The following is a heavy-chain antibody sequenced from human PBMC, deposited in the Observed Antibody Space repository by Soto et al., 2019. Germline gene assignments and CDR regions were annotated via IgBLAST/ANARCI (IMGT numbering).Heavy chain of an antibody. D-gene: IGHD3-10*01. Sequence: ASVKVSCKASGYTFTGYYMHWVRQAPGQGLEWMGWINPNSGGTNYAQKFQGWVTMTRDTSISTAYMELSRLRSDDTAVYYCASTVTDPLLCFGGFDPGGQGTLVTVSS. CDR3: ASTVTDPLLCFGGFDP. CDR2: INPNSGGT. CDR1: GYTFTGYY. J-gene: IGHJ5*02. V-gene: IGHV1-2*04.